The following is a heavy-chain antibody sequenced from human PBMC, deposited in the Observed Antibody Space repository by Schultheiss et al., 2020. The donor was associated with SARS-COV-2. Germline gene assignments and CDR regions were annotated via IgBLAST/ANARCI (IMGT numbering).Heavy chain of an antibody. J-gene: IGHJ4*02. CDR1: GFTFSSYA. CDR2: ISSNGGST. D-gene: IGHD6-19*01. V-gene: IGHV3-64*04. CDR3: ARALIAVAGPFDY. Sequence: GGSLRLSCSASGFTFSSYAMHWVRQAPGKGLEYVSAISSNGGSTYYADSVKGRFTISRDNSKNTLYLQMNSLRAEDTAVYYCARALIAVAGPFDYWGQGTLVTVSS.